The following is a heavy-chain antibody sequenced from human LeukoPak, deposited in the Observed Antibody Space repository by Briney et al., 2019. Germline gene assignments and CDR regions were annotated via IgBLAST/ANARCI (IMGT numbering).Heavy chain of an antibody. Sequence: GRSLRLSCAASGFTFDDYAMHWVRQAPGKGLEWVSGISWNSGTIGYADSVKGRFTISRDNAKNSLSLQMNSPRAEDTALYYCVKVSYSSGWHSGYYFDYWGQGTLVTVSS. V-gene: IGHV3-9*01. J-gene: IGHJ4*02. CDR2: ISWNSGTI. CDR1: GFTFDDYA. D-gene: IGHD6-19*01. CDR3: VKVSYSSGWHSGYYFDY.